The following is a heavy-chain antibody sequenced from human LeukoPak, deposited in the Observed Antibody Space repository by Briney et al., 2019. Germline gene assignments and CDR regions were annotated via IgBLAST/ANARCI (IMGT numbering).Heavy chain of an antibody. CDR2: ISAYNGNT. D-gene: IGHD2-2*01. V-gene: IGHV1-18*01. CDR1: GYTFTSYG. CDR3: ARDDCSSTSCYFASFDP. Sequence: ASVKVSCKASGYTFTSYGISWVRQAPGQGLEWMGWISAYNGNTNYAQKLQGRVTMTTDTSTSTAYMELRSLRSDDTAVYYCARDDCSSTSCYFASFDPWGQGTLVTVSS. J-gene: IGHJ5*02.